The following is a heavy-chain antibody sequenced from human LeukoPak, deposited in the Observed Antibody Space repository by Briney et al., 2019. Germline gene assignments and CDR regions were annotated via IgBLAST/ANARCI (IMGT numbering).Heavy chain of an antibody. J-gene: IGHJ6*03. CDR3: ARDRDYADYEYYYYYYMDV. CDR1: GYTFTSYG. Sequence: ASVKVSCKASGYTFTSYGISWVRQAPGQGLEWMGWISAYNGNTNYAQKLQGRVTMTTDTSTSTAYMELRSLRSDDTAVYYCARDRDYADYEYYYYYYMDVWGKGATVTVSS. CDR2: ISAYNGNT. D-gene: IGHD4-17*01. V-gene: IGHV1-18*01.